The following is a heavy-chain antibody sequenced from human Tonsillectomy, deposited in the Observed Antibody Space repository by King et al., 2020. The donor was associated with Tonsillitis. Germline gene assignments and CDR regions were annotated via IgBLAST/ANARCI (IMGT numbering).Heavy chain of an antibody. CDR2: IIPMFGTA. CDR1: GGTFSSYA. Sequence: VQLVQSGAEVKKPGSSVKVSCKASGGTFSSYAISWVRQAPGQGLEWMGGIIPMFGTANYAQKFQGRVTITADESTSTAYMELSSLRSEDTAVDYCSRALTPMRRDHYYYYMDVWGKGTTVTVSS. CDR3: SRALTPMRRDHYYYYMDV. J-gene: IGHJ6*03. V-gene: IGHV1-69*01. D-gene: IGHD1-14*01.